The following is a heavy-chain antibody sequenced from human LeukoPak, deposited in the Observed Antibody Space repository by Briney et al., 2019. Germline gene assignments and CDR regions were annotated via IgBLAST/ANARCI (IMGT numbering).Heavy chain of an antibody. CDR3: ARDPKNQWDLLDY. V-gene: IGHV1-2*02. CDR2: ISPNSSGT. Sequence: GASVKVSCKVSGNVFIAYYIHWVRQAPGQGLEWMGWISPNSSGTNYAQKFQDRVTMTWDTSISTAYMELSRLRSDDTAVYYCARDPKNQWDLLDYWGQGTLVTVSS. D-gene: IGHD1-26*01. J-gene: IGHJ4*02. CDR1: GNVFIAYY.